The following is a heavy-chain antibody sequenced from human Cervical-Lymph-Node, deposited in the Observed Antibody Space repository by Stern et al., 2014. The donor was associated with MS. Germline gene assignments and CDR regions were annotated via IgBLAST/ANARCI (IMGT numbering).Heavy chain of an antibody. CDR3: ARGGDFKWAVRSQFFDY. D-gene: IGHD1-26*01. V-gene: IGHV3-33*01. CDR2: GWYDGTTK. CDR1: GFTFRSYG. J-gene: IGHJ4*02. Sequence: QVPLVESGGGVVQPGRSLRLSCAASGFTFRSYGIHWVRQAPGKGLEWGAVGWYDGTTKSYSDSVKGRFTISRDNPRQTVYLQMDNLRVEDTAIYFCARGGDFKWAVRSQFFDYWGQGTLITVSS.